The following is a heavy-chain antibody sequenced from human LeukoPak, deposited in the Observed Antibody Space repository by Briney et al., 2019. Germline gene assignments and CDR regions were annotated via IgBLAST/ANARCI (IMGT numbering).Heavy chain of an antibody. V-gene: IGHV3-49*03. D-gene: IGHD4-17*01. CDR1: GFTFGDYA. CDR3: TRDSGGDYVPYYFDY. J-gene: IGHJ4*02. CDR2: IRSKAYGVTT. Sequence: GGFLRLSCTASGFTFGDYAMSWFRQAPGKGLEWVGFIRSKAYGVTTEYAASVKGRFTISRDDSKSIAYLQMNSLKTEDTAVYYCTRDSGGDYVPYYFDYWGQGTLVTVSS.